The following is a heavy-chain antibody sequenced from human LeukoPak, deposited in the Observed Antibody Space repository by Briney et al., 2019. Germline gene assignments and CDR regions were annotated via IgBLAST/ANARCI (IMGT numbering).Heavy chain of an antibody. CDR3: ARAGHGSGSSVDY. V-gene: IGHV4-4*07. CDR2: IYTSGNS. J-gene: IGHJ4*02. D-gene: IGHD3-10*01. CDR1: GGSISPYY. Sequence: SETLSLTCTVSGGSISPYYWCWIRQPAGKGLEWIGRIYTSGNSNYNPSLKSRVTMSVDTSKNQFSLKLASVTAADTAVYYCARAGHGSGSSVDYWGQGTLVTVSS.